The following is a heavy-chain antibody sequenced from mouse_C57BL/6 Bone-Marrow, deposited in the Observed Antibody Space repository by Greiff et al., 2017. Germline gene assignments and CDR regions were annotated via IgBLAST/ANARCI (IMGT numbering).Heavy chain of an antibody. CDR2: IDPENGDT. J-gene: IGHJ3*01. V-gene: IGHV14-4*01. D-gene: IGHD1-1*01. CDR3: NTEDYGSSYDWFAY. Sequence: EVQLQQSGAELVRPGASVKLSCTASGFNIKDDYMHWVKQRPEQGLEWIGWIDPENGDTEYASKFQGKATITADTASNTAYLQLSSLTSEDTAVYYCNTEDYGSSYDWFAYWGQGTLVTVSA. CDR1: GFNIKDDY.